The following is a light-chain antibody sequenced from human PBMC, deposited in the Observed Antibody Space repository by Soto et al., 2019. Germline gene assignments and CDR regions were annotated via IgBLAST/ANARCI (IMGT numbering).Light chain of an antibody. J-gene: IGKJ3*01. CDR3: QQSFT. V-gene: IGKV1-5*03. Sequence: DIQMTQSPSTLSASVGDRVTITCRASQSISSWLAWYQQKPGKAPKLLIYKASSVESGVPSRFSGGASGTESTLTIISLQPDDVATYYCQQSFTFGPGTKVDIK. CDR1: QSISSW. CDR2: KAS.